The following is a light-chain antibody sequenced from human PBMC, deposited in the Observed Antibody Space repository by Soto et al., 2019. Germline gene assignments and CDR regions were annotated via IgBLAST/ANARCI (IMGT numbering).Light chain of an antibody. Sequence: EIVMTQSPATLSVSPGERATLSCRASQSVSSNLAWYQQKPGQAPRLLIYGASTRATGIPARFSGRGSGTEFTLTISTLHSEDFEVNYGQQYNNGPPITCAQGTRLEIK. CDR1: QSVSSN. V-gene: IGKV3-15*01. J-gene: IGKJ5*01. CDR2: GAS. CDR3: QQYNNGPPIT.